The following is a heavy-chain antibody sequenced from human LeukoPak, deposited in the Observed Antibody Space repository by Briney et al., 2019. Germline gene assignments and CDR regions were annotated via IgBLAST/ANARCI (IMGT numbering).Heavy chain of an antibody. J-gene: IGHJ1*01. D-gene: IGHD4-17*01. CDR1: GFTFSSFA. CDR2: ISGSRGNT. V-gene: IGHV3-23*01. CDR3: AKEIYGDPTGGRFQH. Sequence: GGSLRLSCAASGFTFSSFAMSWVRQAPGKGLEWVSAISGSRGNTYYADSVKGRFTISRDNSKNTLYLQMNSLRAEDTAVYYCAKEIYGDPTGGRFQHWGQGTLVTVSS.